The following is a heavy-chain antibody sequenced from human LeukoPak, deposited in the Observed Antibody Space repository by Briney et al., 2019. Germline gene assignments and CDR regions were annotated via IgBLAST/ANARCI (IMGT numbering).Heavy chain of an antibody. D-gene: IGHD3-16*01. Sequence: PGGSLRLSCEASGFTFDNYGMHWVRQAPGKGLEWVAFIRSDGSNKYYADSVKGRFTISRDNSKNTLYLQMNSLRTEDTAVYYCAKTVHHRVMIIDYYYYYMDVWGKGTTVTVSS. CDR2: IRSDGSNK. CDR3: AKTVHHRVMIIDYYYYYMDV. V-gene: IGHV3-30*02. J-gene: IGHJ6*03. CDR1: GFTFDNYG.